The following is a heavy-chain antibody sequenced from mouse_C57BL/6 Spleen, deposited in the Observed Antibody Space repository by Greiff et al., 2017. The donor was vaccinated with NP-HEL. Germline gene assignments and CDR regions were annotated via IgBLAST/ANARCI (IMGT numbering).Heavy chain of an antibody. D-gene: IGHD1-1*01. CDR3: ASSLYYGSSSGYFDY. CDR2: INPGSGGT. J-gene: IGHJ2*01. CDR1: GYAFTNYL. V-gene: IGHV1-54*01. Sequence: ESGAELVRPGTSVKVSCKASGYAFTNYLIEWVKQRPGQGLEWIGVINPGSGGTNYNEKFKGKATLTADKSSSTAYMQLSSLTSEDSAVYFCASSLYYGSSSGYFDYWGQGTTLTVSS.